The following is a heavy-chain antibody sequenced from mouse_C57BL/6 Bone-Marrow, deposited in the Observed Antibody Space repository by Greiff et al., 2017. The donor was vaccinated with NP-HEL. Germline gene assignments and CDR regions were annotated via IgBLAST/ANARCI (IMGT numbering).Heavy chain of an antibody. Sequence: VQGVESGPGLVAPSQSLSITCTVSGFSLTSYGVDWVRQSPGKGLEWLGVIWGVGSTNYNSALKSRLSISKDNSKSQVFLKMNSLQTDDTAMYYCASLTGTRAMDYWGQGTSVTVSS. J-gene: IGHJ4*01. D-gene: IGHD4-1*01. CDR3: ASLTGTRAMDY. CDR2: IWGVGST. V-gene: IGHV2-6*01. CDR1: GFSLTSYG.